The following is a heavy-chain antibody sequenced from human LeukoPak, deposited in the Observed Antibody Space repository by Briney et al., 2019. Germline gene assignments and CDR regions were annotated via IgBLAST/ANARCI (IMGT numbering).Heavy chain of an antibody. CDR1: GENFSIYF. J-gene: IGHJ3*02. V-gene: IGHV4-34*01. Sequence: SETLSLTCAVYGENFSIYFYSWIRQPPGKGLEWIGSVQPPGKGLEWFGSSSYYNSSLKSRVTLSLDTSKNQFSLKLSSVTAADTAIYYCARDWAGSGYYHGFDMWGRGTMVTVS. CDR3: ARDWAGSGYYHGFDM. D-gene: IGHD3-22*01. CDR2: VQPPGKGLEWFGSSS.